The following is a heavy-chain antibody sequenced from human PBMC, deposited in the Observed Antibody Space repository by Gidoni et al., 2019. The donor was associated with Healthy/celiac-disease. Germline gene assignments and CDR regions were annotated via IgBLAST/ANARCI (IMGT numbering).Heavy chain of an antibody. D-gene: IGHD3-16*02. J-gene: IGHJ4*02. V-gene: IGHV3-23*01. Sequence: EVQLLESGGGLVQPGGSLRLSCAASGFPFSSYAMSWVRQAPGKGLEWFSAISGSGGSTYYADSVNGRFTISRDNSKNTLYLQMNSLRAEDTAVYYCARGRWYFDYWGQGTLVTVSS. CDR2: ISGSGGST. CDR3: ARGRWYFDY. CDR1: GFPFSSYA.